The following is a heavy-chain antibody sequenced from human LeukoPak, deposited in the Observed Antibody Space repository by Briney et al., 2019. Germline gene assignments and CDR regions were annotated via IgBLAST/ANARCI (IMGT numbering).Heavy chain of an antibody. V-gene: IGHV3-11*01. D-gene: IGHD6-19*01. CDR3: AVYSGWGDFFDY. CDR2: ISSSGSTI. Sequence: GGSLRLSCVASGFTFSDYYMSWIRQAPGKGLEWVSYISSSGSTIYYADSVKGRFTISRDNAKNSLYLQMNSLRAEDTAVYYCAVYSGWGDFFDYWGQGTLVTVSS. CDR1: GFTFSDYY. J-gene: IGHJ4*02.